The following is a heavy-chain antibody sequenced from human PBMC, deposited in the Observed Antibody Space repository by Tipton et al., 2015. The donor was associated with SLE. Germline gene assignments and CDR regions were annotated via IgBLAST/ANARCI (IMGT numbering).Heavy chain of an antibody. Sequence: LRLSCTVSGGSISSSSYYWGWIRQPPGKGLEWIGSIYYSGSTYYNPSLKSRVTISVDTSKNQFSLKLSSVTAADTAVYYCARGGGWEPVFDYWGQGTLVTVSS. CDR1: GGSISSSSYY. CDR2: IYYSGST. CDR3: ARGGGWEPVFDY. V-gene: IGHV4-39*07. D-gene: IGHD1-26*01. J-gene: IGHJ4*02.